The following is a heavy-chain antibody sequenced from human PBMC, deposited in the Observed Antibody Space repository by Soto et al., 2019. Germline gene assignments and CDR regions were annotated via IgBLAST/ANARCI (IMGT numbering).Heavy chain of an antibody. CDR2: INPSGGST. CDR3: ARSRPTYYYDSSGYYAFDY. CDR1: GYSFSSYY. J-gene: IGHJ4*02. D-gene: IGHD3-22*01. Sequence: QVQLVQSGAEVKKPGASVKVSCKASGYSFSSYYMHWVRQAPGQGLEWMGIINPSGGSTSYAQKFQGRVTMTRDTSTSTVYIEVSSLRSEDTAVYYCARSRPTYYYDSSGYYAFDYWGQGTLVTVSS. V-gene: IGHV1-46*01.